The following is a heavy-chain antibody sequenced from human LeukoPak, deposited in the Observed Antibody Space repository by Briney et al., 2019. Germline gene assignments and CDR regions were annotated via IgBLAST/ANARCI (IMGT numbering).Heavy chain of an antibody. V-gene: IGHV4-30-4*01. J-gene: IGHJ5*02. Sequence: SQTLSLTCTVSGGSISSANYYWSWIRQPPGKGLEWIGYINYSGSAFYNPSLESRVTISVDTSKNQFSLKLSSVTAADTAVYYCARDLKGIAVAGIYNWFDPWGQGTLVTVSS. CDR2: INYSGSA. D-gene: IGHD6-19*01. CDR3: ARDLKGIAVAGIYNWFDP. CDR1: GGSISSANYY.